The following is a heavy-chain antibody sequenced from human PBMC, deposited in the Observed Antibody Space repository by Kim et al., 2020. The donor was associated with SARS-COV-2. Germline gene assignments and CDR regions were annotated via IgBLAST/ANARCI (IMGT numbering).Heavy chain of an antibody. Sequence: YYADSVKGRFTISGDNSRNPLYLQMNSLGAEDTAMYYCARGEGNALGYGGQGTLVTVSS. J-gene: IGHJ4*02. V-gene: IGHV3-33*01. D-gene: IGHD3-16*01. CDR3: ARGEGNALGY.